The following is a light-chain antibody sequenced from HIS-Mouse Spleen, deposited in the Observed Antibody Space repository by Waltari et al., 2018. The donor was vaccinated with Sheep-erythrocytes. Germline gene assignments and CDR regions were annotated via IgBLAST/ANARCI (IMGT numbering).Light chain of an antibody. CDR1: SSDVGSYNL. Sequence: QSALTQPASVSGSPGQSITISCTGTSSDVGSYNLVSWCQQHPGKAPKLMIYEGSKRPSGVSNSFSGSKSGNTASLTISGLQAEDEADYYCCSYAGSSTPWVFGGGTKLTVL. V-gene: IGLV2-23*01. CDR2: EGS. J-gene: IGLJ3*02. CDR3: CSYAGSSTPWV.